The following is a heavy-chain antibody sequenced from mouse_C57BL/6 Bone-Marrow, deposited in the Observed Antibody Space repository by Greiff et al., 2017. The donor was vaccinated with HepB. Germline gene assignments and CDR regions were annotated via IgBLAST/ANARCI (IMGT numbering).Heavy chain of an antibody. CDR1: GYTFTSYW. V-gene: IGHV1-64*01. Sequence: QVQLKQPGAELVKPGASVKLSCKASGYTFTSYWMHWVKQRPGQGLEWIGMIHPNSGSTNYNEKFKSKATLTVDKSSSTAYSQLSSLTSVDSAVYYCARDYYDGSSYWFAYWGQGTLVTVSA. J-gene: IGHJ3*01. CDR3: ARDYYDGSSYWFAY. CDR2: IHPNSGST. D-gene: IGHD1-1*01.